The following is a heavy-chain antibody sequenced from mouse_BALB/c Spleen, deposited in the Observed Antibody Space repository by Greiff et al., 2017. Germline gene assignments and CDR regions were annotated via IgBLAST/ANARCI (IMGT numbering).Heavy chain of an antibody. CDR2: IDPANGNT. CDR3: ACYYGNYDGVCYAMDY. J-gene: IGHJ4*01. V-gene: IGHV14-3*02. CDR1: GFNIKDTY. Sequence: VQLQQSGAELVKPGASVKLSCTASGFNIKDTYMHWVKQRPEQGLEWIGRIDPANGNTKYDPKFQGKATITADTSSNTAYLQLSSLTSEDTADYYCACYYGNYDGVCYAMDYWGQGTSVTVSS. D-gene: IGHD2-1*01.